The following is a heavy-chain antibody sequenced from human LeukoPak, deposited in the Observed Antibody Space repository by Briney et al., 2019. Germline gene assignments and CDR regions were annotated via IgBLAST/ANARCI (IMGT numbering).Heavy chain of an antibody. CDR3: ARDLEPVVVTAKRGFDY. D-gene: IGHD2-21*02. J-gene: IGHJ4*02. CDR2: ISAYNGNT. CDR1: GYTFTSYG. V-gene: IGHV1-18*01. Sequence: ALVKVSCKASGYTFTSYGISWVRQAPGQGLEWMGWISAYNGNTNYAQKLQGRVTMTTDTSTSTAYMELRSLRSDDTAVYYCARDLEPVVVTAKRGFDYWGQGTLVTVSS.